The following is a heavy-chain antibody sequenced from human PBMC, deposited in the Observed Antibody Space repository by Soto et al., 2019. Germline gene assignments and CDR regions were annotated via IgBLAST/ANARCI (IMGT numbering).Heavy chain of an antibody. V-gene: IGHV3-23*01. CDR3: AKDPGWFGVSSWYFDY. J-gene: IGHJ4*02. Sequence: RRLSCAASGFTFSSYAMSWVRQAPGKGLEWVSAMSGSGGSTYYADSVKGRFTISRDNSKNTLYLQMNSLRAEDTAVYYCAKDPGWFGVSSWYFDYWGQGALVTVSS. CDR2: MSGSGGST. D-gene: IGHD3-10*01. CDR1: GFTFSSYA.